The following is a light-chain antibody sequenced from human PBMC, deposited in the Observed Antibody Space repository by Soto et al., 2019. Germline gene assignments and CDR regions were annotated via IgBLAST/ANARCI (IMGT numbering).Light chain of an antibody. CDR2: GAS. J-gene: IGKJ1*01. CDR1: QSVTSNY. CDR3: QQYGDSPQT. V-gene: IGKV3-20*01. Sequence: EIVLTQSPATLSLSPGERATLSCRASQSVTSNYLAWYQQKPGQAPSLLIYGASSRATAIPDRFSGSGSGTDFTLSISRLEPEDLAVYHCQQYGDSPQTFGQGTKVEIK.